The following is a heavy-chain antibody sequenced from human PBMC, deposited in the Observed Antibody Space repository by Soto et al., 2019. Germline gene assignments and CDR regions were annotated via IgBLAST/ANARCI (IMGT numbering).Heavy chain of an antibody. V-gene: IGHV1-46*03. CDR1: GYTFTSYY. CDR3: ARALGYCSGGSCYIRSYYYYYMDV. CDR2: INPSGGST. Sequence: GASVKVSCKASGYTFTSYYMHWVRQSPGQGLEWMGIINPSGGSTSYAQKFQGRVTMTRDTSTSTVYMELSSLRSEDTAVYYCARALGYCSGGSCYIRSYYYYYMDVWGKGTTVTVSS. D-gene: IGHD2-15*01. J-gene: IGHJ6*03.